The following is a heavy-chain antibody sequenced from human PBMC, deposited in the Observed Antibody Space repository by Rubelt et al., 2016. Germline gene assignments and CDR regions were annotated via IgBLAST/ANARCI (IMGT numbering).Heavy chain of an antibody. CDR2: IRYDGSNK. J-gene: IGHJ1*01. D-gene: IGHD4-17*01. V-gene: IGHV3-30*02. CDR1: GFTFSSYG. CDR3: AKPARLDYGINAEYFQH. Sequence: QVQLVESGGGVVQPGGSLRLSCAASGFTFSSYGMHWVRQAPGKGLEWVAFIRYDGSNKYYADSVKGLFTISRDNSKNPLYLQMNSLRAEDTAVYYCAKPARLDYGINAEYFQHWGQGTLVTVSS.